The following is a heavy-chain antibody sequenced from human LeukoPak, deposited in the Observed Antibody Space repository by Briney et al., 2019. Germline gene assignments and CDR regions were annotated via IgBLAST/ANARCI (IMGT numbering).Heavy chain of an antibody. D-gene: IGHD1-1*01. V-gene: IGHV4-34*01. CDR2: INHSGST. Sequence: SETLSLTCAVYGGSFSGYYWSWIRQPPGKGLEWIGEINHSGSTNYNPSLKSRVTISVDTSKNQFSLKLSSVTAADTAVYYCARRPGSFGYYYYYMDVWGKGTTVTVSS. CDR3: ARRPGSFGYYYYYMDV. CDR1: GGSFSGYY. J-gene: IGHJ6*03.